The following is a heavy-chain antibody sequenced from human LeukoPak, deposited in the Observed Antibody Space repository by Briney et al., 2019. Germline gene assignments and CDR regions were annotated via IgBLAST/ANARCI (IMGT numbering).Heavy chain of an antibody. V-gene: IGHV4-61*02. CDR2: IYASGNT. J-gene: IGHJ3*01. D-gene: IGHD5-24*01. Sequence: SETLSLTCSVSGASVSTTAYFWNWIRQPAGEGLEWIGRIYASGNTHYNPSLKSRVTMSLDTSKNQFTLTMNSVTAADSAVYFCASYREAYDLYPHGLDVWGRGTVVTVSS. CDR1: GASVSTTAYF. CDR3: ASYREAYDLYPHGLDV.